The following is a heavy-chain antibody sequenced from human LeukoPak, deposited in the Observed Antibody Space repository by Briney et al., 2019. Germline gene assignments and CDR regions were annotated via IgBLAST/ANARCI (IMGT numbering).Heavy chain of an antibody. CDR1: GYNFIANS. CDR3: ARVHYYGSGSYLPNDY. J-gene: IGHJ4*02. Sequence: ASVKVSCKTSGYNFIANSIHWVRQAPGKGLEWMGWISAYNGNTNYAQKLQGRVTMTTDTSTSTAYMELRSLRSDDTAVYYCARVHYYGSGSYLPNDYWGQGTLVTVSS. D-gene: IGHD3-10*01. CDR2: ISAYNGNT. V-gene: IGHV1-18*04.